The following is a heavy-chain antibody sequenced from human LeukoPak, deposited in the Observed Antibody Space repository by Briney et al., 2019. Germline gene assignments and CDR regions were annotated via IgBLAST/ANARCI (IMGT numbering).Heavy chain of an antibody. CDR3: ARWQYTSSSGWFDP. CDR2: VYYSAGT. D-gene: IGHD6-6*01. V-gene: IGHV4-59*08. CDR1: GGSISSLY. J-gene: IGHJ5*02. Sequence: SETLSLTCTISGGSISSLYWSWLRQPPGKGLEWIGSVYYSAGTNYNPSLKSRVTILVDTSKIQFSLKLRSVTAADTAVYYCARWQYTSSSGWFDPWGQGTLVTVSS.